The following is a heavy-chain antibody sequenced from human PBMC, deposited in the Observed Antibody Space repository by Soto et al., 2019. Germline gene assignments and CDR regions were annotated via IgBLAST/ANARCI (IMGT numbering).Heavy chain of an antibody. Sequence: QLVESGGGLVQPGRSLRLSCAASGFTFDDYAMHWVRQAPGKGLEWVSGISWSGDTMAYADSVKGRFITSRDNVKNALYLQMNSLRVEDTALYHCVKVSYSSLTTLVSAFDVWGQGTMVTVS. CDR3: VKVSYSSLTTLVSAFDV. V-gene: IGHV3-9*01. D-gene: IGHD4-4*01. CDR2: ISWSGDTM. J-gene: IGHJ3*01. CDR1: GFTFDDYA.